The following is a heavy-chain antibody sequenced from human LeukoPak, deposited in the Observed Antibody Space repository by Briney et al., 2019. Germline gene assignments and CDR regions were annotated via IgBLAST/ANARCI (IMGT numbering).Heavy chain of an antibody. V-gene: IGHV3-21*01. D-gene: IGHD2-21*01. CDR3: ARDLSIRVVFDS. J-gene: IGHJ4*02. Sequence: GGSLRLCCAASGFTFSSYSMNWVRHAPGKGLEWVSSISSGSGYIYYADSVKGRFTISRDNAKNSLYLQMNSLRAEDTAVYYCARDLSIRVVFDSWGQGTLVTVSS. CDR1: GFTFSSYS. CDR2: ISSGSGYI.